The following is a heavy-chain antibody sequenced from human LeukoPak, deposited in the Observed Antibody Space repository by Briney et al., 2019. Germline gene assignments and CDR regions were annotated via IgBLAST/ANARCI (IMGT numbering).Heavy chain of an antibody. CDR2: ISSSSSYI. Sequence: PGGSLRLSCAASGFTFSSYAMNWVRQAPGKGLEWVSSISSSSSYIYYADSVKGRFTISRDNAKNSLYLQMNSLRAEDTAVYYCARDENTAAKDYWGQGTLVTVSS. V-gene: IGHV3-21*01. J-gene: IGHJ4*02. CDR3: ARDENTAAKDY. D-gene: IGHD6-13*01. CDR1: GFTFSSYA.